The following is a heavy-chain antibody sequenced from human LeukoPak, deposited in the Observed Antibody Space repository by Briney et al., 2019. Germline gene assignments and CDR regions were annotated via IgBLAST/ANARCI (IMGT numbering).Heavy chain of an antibody. CDR3: AKAPSKSHWFDP. CDR2: ISYDGSNK. V-gene: IGHV3-30-3*01. CDR1: GFTFSSYA. J-gene: IGHJ5*02. Sequence: GGSLRLSCAASGFTFSSYAMHWVRQAPGKGLEWVAVISYDGSNKYYADSVKGRFTISRDNSKNTLYLQMNSLRAEDTAVYYCAKAPSKSHWFDPWGQGTLVTVSS.